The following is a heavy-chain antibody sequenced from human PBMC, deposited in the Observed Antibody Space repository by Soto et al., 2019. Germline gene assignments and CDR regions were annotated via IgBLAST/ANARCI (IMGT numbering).Heavy chain of an antibody. CDR1: GFTFSSFS. V-gene: IGHV3-23*01. J-gene: IGHJ4*02. Sequence: EVQLLESGGGLVQPGGSLRLSCAASGFTFSSFSLSWVRQAPGKGLEWVSGISGLGGSIYYADSVKGRLTISRDNSKNTLYLQMNSLRAEDTAVYYCSKSNGDTWERYFFDFWGQGTLVIVSS. CDR2: ISGLGGSI. D-gene: IGHD1-26*01. CDR3: SKSNGDTWERYFFDF.